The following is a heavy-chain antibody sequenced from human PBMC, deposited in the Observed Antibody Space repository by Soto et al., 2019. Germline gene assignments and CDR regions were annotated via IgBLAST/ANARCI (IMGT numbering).Heavy chain of an antibody. CDR2: ISGSGGST. V-gene: IGHV3-23*01. CDR3: AKDQAEYQLFEHDY. D-gene: IGHD2-2*01. Sequence: GGSLRLSCAASGFTFSSYAMSWVRQAPGKGLEWVSAISGSGGSTYYADSVKGRFTISRDNSKNTLYLQMNSLRAEDTAVYYCAKDQAEYQLFEHDYWGQGTLVTVSS. CDR1: GFTFSSYA. J-gene: IGHJ4*02.